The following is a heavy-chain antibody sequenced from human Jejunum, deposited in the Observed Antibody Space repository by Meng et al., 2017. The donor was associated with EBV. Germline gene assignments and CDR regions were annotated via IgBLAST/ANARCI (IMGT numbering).Heavy chain of an antibody. J-gene: IGHJ3*01. CDR3: VRGPDV. CDR2: IFYDGSST. CDR1: GFSFSSYT. V-gene: IGHV3-30-3*01. Sequence: QVRLVESGGGVGQPGRSLRLSCAASGFSFSSYTMYWVRQAPGKGPEWVALIFYDGSSTSYGDSVKGRFTISRDNSKNTVSLQMNGLRAEDTAMYYCVRGPDVWGQGTMVTVSS.